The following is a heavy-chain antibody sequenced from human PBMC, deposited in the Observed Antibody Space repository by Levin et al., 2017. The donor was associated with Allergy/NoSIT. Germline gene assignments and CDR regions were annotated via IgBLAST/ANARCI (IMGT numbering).Heavy chain of an antibody. CDR1: GHSFTNYW. J-gene: IGHJ4*02. CDR3: ARRSGYSKDPFDY. D-gene: IGHD6-13*01. CDR2: IYPGDSDT. V-gene: IGHV5-51*01. Sequence: GESLKISCRGSGHSFTNYWIGWVRQMPGKGLEWMGLIYPGDSDTRYNPSFQGQVTISADKSISTTYLQWRSLKASDTAMYYCARRSGYSKDPFDYWGQGTLVTVFS.